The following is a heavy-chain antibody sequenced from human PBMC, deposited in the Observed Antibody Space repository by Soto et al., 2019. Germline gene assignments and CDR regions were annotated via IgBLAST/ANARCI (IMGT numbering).Heavy chain of an antibody. Sequence: EVQLLESGGGLVQPGGSLRLSCAASGFTFSSSAMSWVRQAPGKGLEWVSTITGGSDYISYADSVKGRFTISRDNSKNTLYLQMSSLRAEDTAIYYCARRMTAHLDLWGQGTLLTVSS. CDR1: GFTFSSSA. D-gene: IGHD2-8*01. V-gene: IGHV3-23*01. CDR2: ITGGSDYI. CDR3: ARRMTAHLDL. J-gene: IGHJ5*02.